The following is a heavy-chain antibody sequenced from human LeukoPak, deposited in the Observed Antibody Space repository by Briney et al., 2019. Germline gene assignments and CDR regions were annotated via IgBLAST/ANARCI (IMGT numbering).Heavy chain of an antibody. CDR2: ISSSSSYI. V-gene: IGHV3-21*01. CDR1: GVTFSSYS. D-gene: IGHD2-2*01. J-gene: IGHJ5*02. CDR3: ARSSTSYNNWFDP. Sequence: PGGSLRLSCAASGVTFSSYSMNWVRQAPGKGLEWVSSISSSSSYIYYADSVKGRFTISRDNAKNSLYLQMNSLRAEDTAVYYCARSSTSYNNWFDPWGQGTLVTVSS.